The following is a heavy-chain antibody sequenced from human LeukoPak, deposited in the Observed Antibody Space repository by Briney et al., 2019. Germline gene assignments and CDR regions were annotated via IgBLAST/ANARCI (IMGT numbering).Heavy chain of an antibody. CDR1: GGSISSYY. V-gene: IGHV4-59*01. CDR2: IYYSGST. CDR3: ARSGLYCSGGSCYSSAWFDP. Sequence: SETLSLTGTVSGGSISSYYWSWIRQPPGKGLEWIGYIYYSGSTNYNPSLKSRVTISVDTSKNQFSLKLSSVTAADTAVYYCARSGLYCSGGSCYSSAWFDPWGQGTLVTVSS. J-gene: IGHJ5*02. D-gene: IGHD2-15*01.